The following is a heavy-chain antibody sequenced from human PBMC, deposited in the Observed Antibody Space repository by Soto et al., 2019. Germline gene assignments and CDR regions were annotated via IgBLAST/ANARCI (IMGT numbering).Heavy chain of an antibody. D-gene: IGHD2-2*02. Sequence: PAGSLRISCAASQFIFDKYDMHWVRQAKGKGLEWAAGIGTLGDKYYSDSVIGRFTIIRENAKNSVLLQMNDLTGGEKGLYYCVRGRSNDYTSTPPPIFDPSGQGTLVTVSS. V-gene: IGHV3-13*01. CDR1: QFIFDKYD. CDR2: IGTLGDK. J-gene: IGHJ5*02. CDR3: VRGRSNDYTSTPPPIFDP.